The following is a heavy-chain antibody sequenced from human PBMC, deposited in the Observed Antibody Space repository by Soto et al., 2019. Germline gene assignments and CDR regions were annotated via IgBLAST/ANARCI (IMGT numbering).Heavy chain of an antibody. D-gene: IGHD3-10*01. Sequence: SETLSLTCTVSGDSISSLYWSWIRQPPGKGLEWIGYIYYSGSINYNPSLKSRVTISVDTSKNQFSLKLSSVTAADTAVYYCARPLFGRGNWFDPWGQGTLVTVSS. CDR1: GDSISSLY. J-gene: IGHJ5*02. V-gene: IGHV4-59*01. CDR2: IYYSGSI. CDR3: ARPLFGRGNWFDP.